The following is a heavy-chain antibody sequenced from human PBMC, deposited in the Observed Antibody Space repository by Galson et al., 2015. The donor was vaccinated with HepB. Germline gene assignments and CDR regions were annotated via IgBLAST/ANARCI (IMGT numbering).Heavy chain of an antibody. V-gene: IGHV6-1*01. J-gene: IGHJ4*02. CDR3: ARDTITFGGVIVGATYYFDY. Sequence: CAISGDSVSSNSAAWNWIRQSPSRGLEWLGRTYYRSKWYNDYAVSVKSRITINPDTSKNQFSLQLNSVTPEDTAVYYCARDTITFGGVIVGATYYFDYWGQGTLVTVSP. CDR1: GDSVSSNSAA. CDR2: TYYRSKWYN. D-gene: IGHD3-16*02.